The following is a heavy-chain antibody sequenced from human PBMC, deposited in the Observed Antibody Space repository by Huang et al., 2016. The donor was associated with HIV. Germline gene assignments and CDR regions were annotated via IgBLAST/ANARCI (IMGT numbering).Heavy chain of an antibody. CDR3: ARGIRYFGVVAYFDY. CDR2: ISSSSSTI. Sequence: EVQLVESGGGLVQAGGSLRLSCAASGFTLSSYSMNWVRQAPGKGLEWVSYISSSSSTIYYADSVKGRFTISRDNAKNSLFLQMNSLRDEDTAVYYCARGIRYFGVVAYFDYWGQGALVTVSS. J-gene: IGHJ4*02. V-gene: IGHV3-48*02. CDR1: GFTLSSYS. D-gene: IGHD3-3*01.